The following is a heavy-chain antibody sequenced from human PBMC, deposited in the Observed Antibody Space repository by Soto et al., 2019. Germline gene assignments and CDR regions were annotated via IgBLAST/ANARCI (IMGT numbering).Heavy chain of an antibody. Sequence: SETLSLTCAVSGASFTGYYWSWIRQPPGKGLEWIGEVKHWGGTNYSPSLRGRVTISADTSKNQFSLQLNSVTGADTAVYYCARGQEGIVATHWDQGTLVTVSS. V-gene: IGHV4-34*01. CDR3: ARGQEGIVATH. D-gene: IGHD5-12*01. CDR1: GASFTGYY. CDR2: VKHWGGT. J-gene: IGHJ4*02.